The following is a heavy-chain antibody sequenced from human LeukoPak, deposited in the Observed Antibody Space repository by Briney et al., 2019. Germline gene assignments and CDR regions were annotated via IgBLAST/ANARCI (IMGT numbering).Heavy chain of an antibody. Sequence: SETLSLTCPVSGYSISSGYYWGWIRQPPGKGLEWIGSISHSGSTYFSQSLKSRVTISVDTSKNQFSLKLTSVTAADTAVYYCARDGFRGDSNFDYWGQGTLVTVSS. J-gene: IGHJ4*02. CDR1: GYSISSGYY. CDR2: ISHSGST. CDR3: ARDGFRGDSNFDY. V-gene: IGHV4-38-2*02. D-gene: IGHD2-21*02.